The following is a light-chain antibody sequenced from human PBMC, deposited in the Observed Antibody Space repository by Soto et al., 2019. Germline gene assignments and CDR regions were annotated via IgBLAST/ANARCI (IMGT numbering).Light chain of an antibody. CDR2: SAS. V-gene: IGKV1-39*01. J-gene: IGKJ5*01. CDR1: QSINNY. CDR3: QQSLTMPFT. Sequence: DIQMTQSPASLSVSVGDRVTITCRASQSINNYLNWYLQRPGQAPKLLIRSASTLQRGVPSRFSGSGSRTEFTITIADLQNDDFGNYYCQQSLTMPFTFGHGTRLDMK.